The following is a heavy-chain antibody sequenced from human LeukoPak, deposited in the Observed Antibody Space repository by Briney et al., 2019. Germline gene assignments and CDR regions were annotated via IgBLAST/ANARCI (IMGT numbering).Heavy chain of an antibody. CDR3: AKDRGNYRCFDS. Sequence: PGGSLRLSCAASGFTFSSYAMNWVRQAPGKGLEWVSSISDSGGSTYYPDSVKGRFTISRDNSKNTLYLQMNSLRAEDTAVYFCAKDRGNYRCFDSWGQGTLVAVSS. CDR1: GFTFSSYA. CDR2: ISDSGGST. D-gene: IGHD1-7*01. V-gene: IGHV3-23*01. J-gene: IGHJ4*02.